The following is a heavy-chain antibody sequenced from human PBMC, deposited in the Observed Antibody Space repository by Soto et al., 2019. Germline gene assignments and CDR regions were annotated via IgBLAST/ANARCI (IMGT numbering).Heavy chain of an antibody. V-gene: IGHV4-31*03. D-gene: IGHD3-9*01. CDR3: ARDYLTGYEY. J-gene: IGHJ4*02. Sequence: SETLSLTCTVSGGSISSGGYYWSWIRQHPGKGLEWIGYIYYSGSTYYNPSLKSRVTISVDTSKNQFSLKLSSVTAADTAVYYCARDYLTGYEYWGQGTLVTVSS. CDR1: GGSISSGGYY. CDR2: IYYSGST.